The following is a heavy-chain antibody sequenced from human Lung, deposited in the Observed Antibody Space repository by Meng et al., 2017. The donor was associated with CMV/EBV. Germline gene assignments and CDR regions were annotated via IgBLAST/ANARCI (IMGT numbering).Heavy chain of an antibody. J-gene: IGHJ4*02. D-gene: IGHD2-2*01. CDR1: SDSITNSF. CDR3: ARTPVRFCNTHMCYAFDY. Sequence: QGQLGERGTKSGKPPETLSVTCIFSSDSITNSFWTWVRQPAGKGLEWIGRLYPDGSTDYNPSLSSRLTLSLDTSKIRFSLKLRSVTAADTAIYYCARTPVRFCNTHMCYAFDYWGQGALVTVSS. V-gene: IGHV4-4*07. CDR2: LYPDGST.